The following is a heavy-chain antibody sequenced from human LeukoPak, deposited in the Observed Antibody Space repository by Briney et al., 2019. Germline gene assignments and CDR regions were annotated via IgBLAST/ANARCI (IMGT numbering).Heavy chain of an antibody. J-gene: IGHJ3*02. CDR1: GDSVSSNSAA. CDR3: ARDRLGPLEYYYDSSGYAFDI. V-gene: IGHV6-1*01. Sequence: RSQTLSLTCAISGDSVSSNSAAWNWIRQSPSRGLEWLGRTYYRSKWYNDYAVSVKSRITINPDTSKNQFSLQLNSVTLEDTAVYYCARDRLGPLEYYYDSSGYAFDIWGQGTMVTVSS. D-gene: IGHD3-22*01. CDR2: TYYRSKWYN.